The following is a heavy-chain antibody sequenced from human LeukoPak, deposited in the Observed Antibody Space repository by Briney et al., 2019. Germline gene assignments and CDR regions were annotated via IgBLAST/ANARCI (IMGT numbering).Heavy chain of an antibody. Sequence: ASVKVSCKASGYTFTGYYMHWVRQAPGQGLEWMGWINPNSGGTNYAPKFQGRVNMTRDTSISTAYMELSRLRSDDTAVYYCASVGYCSSTSCSPYNWFDPWGQGTLVTVSS. CDR1: GYTFTGYY. D-gene: IGHD2-2*03. CDR3: ASVGYCSSTSCSPYNWFDP. V-gene: IGHV1-2*02. J-gene: IGHJ5*02. CDR2: INPNSGGT.